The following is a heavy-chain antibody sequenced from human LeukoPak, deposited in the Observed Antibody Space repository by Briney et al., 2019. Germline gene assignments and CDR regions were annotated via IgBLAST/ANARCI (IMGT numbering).Heavy chain of an antibody. CDR3: ARVPGGIAVAQSYFDY. D-gene: IGHD6-19*01. CDR2: ISSSGSTI. Sequence: PGGSLRLSCTASGFTFSDYYMSWIRQAPGKGLEWVSYISSSGSTIYYSDSVKGRFTISRDNAKNSLYLQMNSLRAEDTAVYYCARVPGGIAVAQSYFDYWGQGTQVTVSP. V-gene: IGHV3-11*01. J-gene: IGHJ4*02. CDR1: GFTFSDYY.